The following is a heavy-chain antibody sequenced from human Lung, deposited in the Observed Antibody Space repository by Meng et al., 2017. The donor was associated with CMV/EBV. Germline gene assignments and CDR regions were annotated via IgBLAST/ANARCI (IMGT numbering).Heavy chain of an antibody. CDR2: IYWDDDQ. D-gene: IGHD4-11*01. CDR1: VFSLNTPIVG. Sequence: SVFSLNTPIVGVGWIRQPSRNALEWLALIYWDDDQRYNSSLKSRLNITKDTSKNQVVLTLANLDPLDTATYYCARRPTVAEGVYYFDYWGQGTLVTVSS. J-gene: IGHJ4*02. CDR3: ARRPTVAEGVYYFDY. V-gene: IGHV2-5*02.